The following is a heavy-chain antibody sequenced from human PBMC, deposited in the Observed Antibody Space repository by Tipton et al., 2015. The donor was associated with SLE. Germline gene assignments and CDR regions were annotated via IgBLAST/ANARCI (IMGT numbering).Heavy chain of an antibody. D-gene: IGHD2-2*01. J-gene: IGHJ5*02. CDR1: GDSISSNSYY. V-gene: IGHV4-39*01. CDR2: IYYSGRT. CDR3: ARHIVVVPASMPGWFDP. Sequence: TLSLTCTVSGDSISSNSYYWGWIRQPPGKGLESIGSIYYSGRTYYNPSLKSRVTISVDTSKNQFSLKLSSVTAADTALYYCARHIVVVPASMPGWFDPWGQGTLVTVSS.